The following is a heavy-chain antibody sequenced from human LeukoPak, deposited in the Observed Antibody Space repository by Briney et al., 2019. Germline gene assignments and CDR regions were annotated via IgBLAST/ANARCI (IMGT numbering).Heavy chain of an antibody. V-gene: IGHV3-74*01. J-gene: IGHJ4*02. CDR1: GFTYSSYW. Sequence: GGSLRLSCTPSGFTYSSYWMHWVRPAPGKGRVWVSRINSDGGSTSYADSVKGRFTISRDNAKNTLYLQMNSLRAEDTAVYYCARRIQGRAHYYFDYWGQGTLVTVSS. CDR3: ARRIQGRAHYYFDY. CDR2: INSDGGST. D-gene: IGHD3-10*01.